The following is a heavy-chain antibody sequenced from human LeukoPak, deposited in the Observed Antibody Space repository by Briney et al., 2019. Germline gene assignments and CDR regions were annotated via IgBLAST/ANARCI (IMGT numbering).Heavy chain of an antibody. J-gene: IGHJ4*02. CDR1: GYSFTSYW. CDR3: ARQPMVPTYYFDY. V-gene: IGHV5-51*01. Sequence: GESLKISCKGSGYSFTSYWIGWVRQMPGKGLEWMGIIYPGDSDTRYSPSFQGQVTIPADKSISTAYLQWSSLKASDTAMYYCARQPMVPTYYFDYWGQGTLVTVSS. D-gene: IGHD3-10*01. CDR2: IYPGDSDT.